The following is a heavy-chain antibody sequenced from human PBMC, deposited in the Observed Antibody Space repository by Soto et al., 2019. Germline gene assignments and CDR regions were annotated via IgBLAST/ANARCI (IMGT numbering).Heavy chain of an antibody. CDR2: IIPILGIV. CDR1: GGTFSGYT. D-gene: IGHD2-2*02. Sequence: QVQLVQSRAEVEKPGSSVKVSCKASGGTFSGYTISWVRQAPGQGLEWMGRIIPILGIVNYAQKFQGRVTITADKSKGTACMELSSLRSEDTAVYYCAMEYCSSTSCYRDYWGQGTPVTVSS. J-gene: IGHJ4*02. V-gene: IGHV1-69*02. CDR3: AMEYCSSTSCYRDY.